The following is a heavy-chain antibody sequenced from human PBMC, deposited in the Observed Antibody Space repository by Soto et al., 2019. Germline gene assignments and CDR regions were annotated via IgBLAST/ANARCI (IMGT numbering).Heavy chain of an antibody. CDR1: GYTFTGYY. V-gene: IGHV1-2*02. CDR2: INPNSDER. CDR3: ARAPTGAEATAFSY. Sequence: ASVKVSCKASGYTFTGYYIHWLRQAPGQGLEWLGWINPNSDERRYAQRIQDRVTVTRDTSTATTYMELSSLTSDDTAVYYCARAPTGAEATAFSYWGLGTLVTVSS. D-gene: IGHD1-26*01. J-gene: IGHJ4*02.